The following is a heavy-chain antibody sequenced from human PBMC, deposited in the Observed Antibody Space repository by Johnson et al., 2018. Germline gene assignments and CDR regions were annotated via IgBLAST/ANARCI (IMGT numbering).Heavy chain of an antibody. CDR2: INPSGGST. CDR3: ARVPLGGAFDI. J-gene: IGHJ3*02. D-gene: IGHD3-16*01. V-gene: IGHV1-46*01. Sequence: QVRLVQSGAEVKKPGASVKVSCKASGYIFTRYYIHWVRQAPGQGLEWMGIINPSGGSTTYPQKFQGRVTMTRDTSPSTVYMELSSLSSEDTAVYSGARVPLGGAFDIWGQGTMVTVSS. CDR1: GYIFTRYY.